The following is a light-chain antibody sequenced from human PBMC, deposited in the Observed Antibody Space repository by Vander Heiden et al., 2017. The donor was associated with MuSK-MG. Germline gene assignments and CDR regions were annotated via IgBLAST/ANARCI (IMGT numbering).Light chain of an antibody. CDR1: QSVSRH. V-gene: IGKV3-11*01. CDR3: QQRSNWQGT. J-gene: IGKJ5*01. CDR2: DAS. Sequence: EIVLPQSAATLKWSPVERATLSCRDSQSVSRHLAWYQQQPSQAPRLLIYDASNRATGIPARFSGSLAGTDFTLTTSSLQPEDFAVSYCQQRSNWQGTFGQGTRLEIK.